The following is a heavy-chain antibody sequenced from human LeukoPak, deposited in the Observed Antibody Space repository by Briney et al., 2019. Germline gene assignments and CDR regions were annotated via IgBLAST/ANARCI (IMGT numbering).Heavy chain of an antibody. Sequence: SPSLSLTCTVAGRSVSSYYWSWIRQPPGDGLEWVGYIYFSGRTTSNPSLNSRVTLSVDTCNNQSSLKLSSVTAADTAVDYCARVKQAGMVRKSPYFDYWGQGTLVTVSS. CDR2: IYFSGRT. J-gene: IGHJ4*02. CDR3: ARVKQAGMVRKSPYFDY. D-gene: IGHD3-10*01. CDR1: GRSVSSYY. V-gene: IGHV4-59*02.